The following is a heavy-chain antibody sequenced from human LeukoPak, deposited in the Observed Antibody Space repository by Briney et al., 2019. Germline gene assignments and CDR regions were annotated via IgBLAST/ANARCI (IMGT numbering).Heavy chain of an antibody. D-gene: IGHD3-3*01. V-gene: IGHV3-21*04. CDR2: ISSSSSYI. CDR3: AKDFAYYDFWSGYYFDY. J-gene: IGHJ4*02. Sequence: GGSLRLSCAASGFTFSSYSMNWVRQAPGKGLEWVSSISSSSSYIYYADSVKGRFTISRDNSKNTLYLQMNSLRAEDTAVYYCAKDFAYYDFWSGYYFDYWGQGTLVTVSS. CDR1: GFTFSSYS.